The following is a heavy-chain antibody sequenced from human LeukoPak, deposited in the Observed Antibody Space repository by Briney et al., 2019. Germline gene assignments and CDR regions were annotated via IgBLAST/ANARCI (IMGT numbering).Heavy chain of an antibody. CDR1: GGTFSSHA. D-gene: IGHD1-26*01. CDR2: IIPIFGTA. J-gene: IGHJ4*02. V-gene: IGHV1-69*13. Sequence: ASVKVSCKASGGTFSSHAISWVRQAPGQGLEWMGGIIPIFGTANYAQKFQGRVTITADESTSTAYMELSSLRSEDTAVYYCARSGGRGSYSRFGYWGQGTLVTVSS. CDR3: ARSGGRGSYSRFGY.